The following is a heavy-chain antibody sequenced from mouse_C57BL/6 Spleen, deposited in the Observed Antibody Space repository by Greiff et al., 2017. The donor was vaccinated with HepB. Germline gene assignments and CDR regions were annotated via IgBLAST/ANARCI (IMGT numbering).Heavy chain of an antibody. CDR2: IYPRSGNT. Sequence: QVQLQQSGAELARPGASVKLSCKASGYTFTSYGISWVKQRTGQGLEWIGEIYPRSGNTYYNEKFKGKATLTADKSSSTAYMELRSLTSVDSAVYFCAKLTADYYGSNDYFDYWGQGTTLTVSS. CDR1: GYTFTSYG. V-gene: IGHV1-81*01. J-gene: IGHJ2*01. D-gene: IGHD1-1*01. CDR3: AKLTADYYGSNDYFDY.